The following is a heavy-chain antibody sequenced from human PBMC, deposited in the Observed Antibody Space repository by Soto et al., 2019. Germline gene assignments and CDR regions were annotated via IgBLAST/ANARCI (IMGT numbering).Heavy chain of an antibody. CDR1: GLTISGKKY. CDR3: ATWHEREHAFDV. CDR2: LYDVDGS. J-gene: IGHJ3*01. Sequence: DVQLVESGGGLIEPGESLRLSCAAFGLTISGKKYVAWVRQAPGKGLEWVSALYDVDGSFYADSVTGRFTTSSDSSKTTVYLQMNDLRPDDTAVYYCATWHEREHAFDVWGQGTTVTISS. D-gene: IGHD1-1*01. V-gene: IGHV3-53*01.